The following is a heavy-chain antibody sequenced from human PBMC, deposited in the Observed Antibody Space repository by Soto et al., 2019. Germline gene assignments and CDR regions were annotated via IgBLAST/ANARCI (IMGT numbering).Heavy chain of an antibody. J-gene: IGHJ4*02. D-gene: IGHD2-8*01. Sequence: ASVKVSCKASGYTFSSYDINWVRQATGQRLEWMGWMNPNSANTGYAQKFQGRVTMTRNTSISTAYMELSSLRSEDTAMYYCASGAMYAPPPDYGGQETLDTVST. V-gene: IGHV1-8*01. CDR3: ASGAMYAPPPDY. CDR1: GYTFSSYD. CDR2: MNPNSANT.